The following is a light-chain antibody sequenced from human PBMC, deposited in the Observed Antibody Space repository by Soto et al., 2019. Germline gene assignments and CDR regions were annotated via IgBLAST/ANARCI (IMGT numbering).Light chain of an antibody. Sequence: QSVLTQPPSASGAPGQRVPISCSGSSSNIGSNYVSWYQQLPGTAPKLLIYRNNQRRSGVPDRFSGSKSGTSVSLAISGLRSEDEADYYCAAWDVSLSAVLFGGGTKLTVL. CDR3: AAWDVSLSAVL. V-gene: IGLV1-47*01. J-gene: IGLJ3*02. CDR2: RNN. CDR1: SSNIGSNY.